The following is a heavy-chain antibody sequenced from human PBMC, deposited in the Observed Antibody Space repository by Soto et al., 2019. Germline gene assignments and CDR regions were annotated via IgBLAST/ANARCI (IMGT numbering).Heavy chain of an antibody. D-gene: IGHD3-3*01. CDR3: ARGRVGSSMLVGYDFWSGSGVVCMDV. V-gene: IGHV4-34*01. J-gene: IGHJ6*02. CDR1: GGSFSGYY. Sequence: SETLSLTCAVYGGSFSGYYWSWIRQPPGKGLEWIGEINHSGSTNYNPSLKRRVTISVDTSKNQFSLKLSSVTAADTAVYYCARGRVGSSMLVGYDFWSGSGVVCMDVWGQGTTVTVSS. CDR2: INHSGST.